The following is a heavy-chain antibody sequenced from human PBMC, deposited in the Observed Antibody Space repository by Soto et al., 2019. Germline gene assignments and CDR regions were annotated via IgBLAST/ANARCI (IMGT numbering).Heavy chain of an antibody. CDR1: GYTFTSYA. Sequence: QVQLVQSGAEVQKPGASVKVSCKASGYTFTSYAMHWVRQAPGQRLEWMGWINAGNGNTKYSQKFQGRVTITRETAASTAYMELSSLRSEDTAVYYCARDRMAVVVPAAIPTGFDPWGQGTLVTVSS. J-gene: IGHJ5*02. V-gene: IGHV1-3*01. CDR2: INAGNGNT. CDR3: ARDRMAVVVPAAIPTGFDP. D-gene: IGHD2-2*01.